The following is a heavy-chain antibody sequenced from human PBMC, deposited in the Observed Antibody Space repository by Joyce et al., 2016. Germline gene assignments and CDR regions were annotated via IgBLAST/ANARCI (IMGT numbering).Heavy chain of an antibody. CDR2: IWYDGSNK. V-gene: IGHV3-33*01. Sequence: HWVRQAPGRGLEWVAVIWYDGSNKYYADSVKGRFTISRDNSKNTVHLQMNSLRAEDTALYFCARDSTIFRAEEGRYYYYGMDVWGQGATVTVSS. CDR3: ARDSTIFRAEEGRYYYYGMDV. J-gene: IGHJ6*02. D-gene: IGHD3-3*01.